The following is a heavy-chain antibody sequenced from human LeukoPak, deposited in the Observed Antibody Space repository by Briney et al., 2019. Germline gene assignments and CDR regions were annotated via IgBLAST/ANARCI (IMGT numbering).Heavy chain of an antibody. J-gene: IGHJ4*02. CDR2: IYYNGYT. Sequence: SETLPLTCTVSVGSINSASDEWGWIRKPPGKGLEWVGSIYYNGYTYYNPSLKSRLPMSVDTSQNQFFLKLSSVTAADTAVYYCAKQDPLRQHYFDSWGQGTLVTVSS. CDR1: VGSINSASDE. D-gene: IGHD1-1*01. CDR3: AKQDPLRQHYFDS. V-gene: IGHV4-39*01.